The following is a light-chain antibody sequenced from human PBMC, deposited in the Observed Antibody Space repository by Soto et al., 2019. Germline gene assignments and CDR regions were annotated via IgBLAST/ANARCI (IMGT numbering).Light chain of an antibody. Sequence: DVQMTQSPSSLSASVKDRVTITCQASQDITNYLNWYQQKPGKAPKLLIYDASNFKTGVPSRFSGSGSGTDFTFTISSLQPEDIATYYCQQYDSLAYTFGQGTKLEIK. J-gene: IGKJ2*01. V-gene: IGKV1-33*01. CDR2: DAS. CDR1: QDITNY. CDR3: QQYDSLAYT.